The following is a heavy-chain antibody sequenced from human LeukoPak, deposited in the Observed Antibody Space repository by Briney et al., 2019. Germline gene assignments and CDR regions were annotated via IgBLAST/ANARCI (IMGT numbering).Heavy chain of an antibody. CDR2: IYHSGST. CDR1: GGSISSGDYY. D-gene: IGHD6-13*01. V-gene: IGHV4-30-4*08. CDR3: ARAQQLVLDGWSDAFDI. Sequence: PSQTLSLTCTVSGGSISSGDYYWSWIRQPPGKGLEWIGYIYHSGSTYYNPTLKSRVTISVDTAKNQFSLKLSSVTAADTAVYYCARAQQLVLDGWSDAFDIWGQATMVTVSS. J-gene: IGHJ3*02.